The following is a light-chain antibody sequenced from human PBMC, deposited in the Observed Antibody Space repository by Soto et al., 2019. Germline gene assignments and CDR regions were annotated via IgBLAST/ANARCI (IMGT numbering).Light chain of an antibody. CDR1: QSISNY. Sequence: DIPMTQSPSSLSASVGDRVTITCRASQSISNYLNWYHLKPGKAPKLLIYAASSLQSGVPSRFSGSGSGTDFTLTISSLQPEDFATYYCQQSYSTPWTFGQGTKVEIK. J-gene: IGKJ1*01. CDR3: QQSYSTPWT. CDR2: AAS. V-gene: IGKV1-39*01.